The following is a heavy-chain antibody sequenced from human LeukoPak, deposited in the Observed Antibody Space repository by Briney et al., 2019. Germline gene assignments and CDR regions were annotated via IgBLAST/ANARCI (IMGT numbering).Heavy chain of an antibody. CDR3: AKENIRLEYYFDY. J-gene: IGHJ4*02. CDR2: ISGSGGST. CDR1: GFTFSSYA. V-gene: IGHV3-23*01. D-gene: IGHD2/OR15-2a*01. Sequence: GRSLRLSCAASGFTFSSYAMSWVRPAPGKGLEWVSAISGSGGSTYYADSVKGRFTISRDNSKNTLYLQMNSLRAEDTAVYYCAKENIRLEYYFDYWGQGTLVTVSS.